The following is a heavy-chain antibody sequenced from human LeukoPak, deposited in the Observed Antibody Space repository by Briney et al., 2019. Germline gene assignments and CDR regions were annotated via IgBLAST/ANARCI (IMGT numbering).Heavy chain of an antibody. V-gene: IGHV4-59*01. CDR2: VYYNGRT. D-gene: IGHD2-2*01. Sequence: SETLSLTCAVSGGSISGYYWSWIRQSPGRGLEYIGHVYYNGRTDYNPSLKSRVTISVDTSRNQFSLNLNSVTAADTAMYFCARWFCSRGTCYYLDFWGLGTLVTVSS. CDR1: GGSISGYY. J-gene: IGHJ4*02. CDR3: ARWFCSRGTCYYLDF.